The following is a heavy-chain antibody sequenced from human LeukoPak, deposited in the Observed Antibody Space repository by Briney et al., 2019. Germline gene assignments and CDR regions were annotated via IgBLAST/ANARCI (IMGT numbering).Heavy chain of an antibody. CDR1: GDSISRSDSY. D-gene: IGHD3-22*01. J-gene: IGHJ1*01. CDR2: IYYSGRT. V-gene: IGHV4-39*01. Sequence: SETLSLTCSVSGDSISRSDSYWDWIRQPPGKGLEWIGTIYYSGRTYYSPSLNSRVTMSVDTSNNQFSLNLRSVTAADTAVYYCARRRYYDGSGDLEWGRGTLLSVSS. CDR3: ARRRYYDGSGDLE.